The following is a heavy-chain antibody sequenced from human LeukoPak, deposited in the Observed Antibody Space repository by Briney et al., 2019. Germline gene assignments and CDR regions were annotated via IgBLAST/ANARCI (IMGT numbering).Heavy chain of an antibody. CDR2: IYSGGST. D-gene: IGHD6-13*01. J-gene: IGHJ5*02. CDR1: GFTVSSNY. V-gene: IGHV3-53*01. CDR3: ARGLAAAGTNWFDP. Sequence: PGGSLRLSCAASGFTVSSNYMSWVRQAPGKGLEWVSVIYSGGSTYYADSVKGRFTISRDNSKNTLYLQMNSLRAEDTAVYYCARGLAAAGTNWFDPWGQGTLVTVSS.